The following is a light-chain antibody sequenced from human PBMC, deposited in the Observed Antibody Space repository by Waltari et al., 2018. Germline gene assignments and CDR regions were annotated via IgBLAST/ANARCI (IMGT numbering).Light chain of an antibody. CDR1: SRDIGTYNY. CDR2: EVT. Sequence: QSALTQPASVSGSPGQSITISCTGTSRDIGTYNYVSWYQQLPGKAPKMMIYEVTKRPSGVSSRFSGSKSCNTASLTISVLRAEDEADYYCSSHANTYNFAHVVFGGGTKLTVL. J-gene: IGLJ2*01. CDR3: SSHANTYNFAHVV. V-gene: IGLV2-23*02.